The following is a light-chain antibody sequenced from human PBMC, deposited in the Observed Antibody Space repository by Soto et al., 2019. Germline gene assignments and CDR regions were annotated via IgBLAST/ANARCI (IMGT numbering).Light chain of an antibody. Sequence: QSALTQPASVSGSPGQSITISCTGTSSDVGSYKSVSWYQQHPGKAPKVLIYEVSKRPSGVFNRFSGSKSGNTASLTISGLQAEDEADYYCCSYAGSRIFVFGTGTKVTDL. CDR2: EVS. J-gene: IGLJ1*01. CDR1: SSDVGSYKS. CDR3: CSYAGSRIFV. V-gene: IGLV2-23*02.